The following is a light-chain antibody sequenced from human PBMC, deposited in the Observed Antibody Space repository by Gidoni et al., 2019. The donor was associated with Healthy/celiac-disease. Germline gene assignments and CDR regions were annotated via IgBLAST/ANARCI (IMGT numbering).Light chain of an antibody. CDR3: AAWDDSLNGPSVV. CDR2: SHN. V-gene: IGLV1-44*01. Sequence: QSVLTQPPSASGTPGQRVTISCSGSSSNIGSNTVNWYQQLPGTAPKLLIYSHNQRPSGVPDRFSGSESGTSATLTISGLQSEDEADYYCAAWDDSLNGPSVVFGGGTKLTVL. CDR1: SSNIGSNT. J-gene: IGLJ2*01.